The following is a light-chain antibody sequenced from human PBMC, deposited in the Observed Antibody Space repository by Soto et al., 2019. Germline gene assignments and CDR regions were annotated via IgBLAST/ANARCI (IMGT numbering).Light chain of an antibody. J-gene: IGLJ2*01. CDR2: SNN. CDR1: SSNIGTNT. V-gene: IGLV1-44*01. Sequence: QSVLTQPPSASGTPGQRVTMSCSGSSSNIGTNTVNWYQQLPGTAPKLLIHSNNQRPSGVPDRFSGSKSGTSASLAISGLQSEDEADYYCAAWDDSLNGVVFGRGTKVTVL. CDR3: AAWDDSLNGVV.